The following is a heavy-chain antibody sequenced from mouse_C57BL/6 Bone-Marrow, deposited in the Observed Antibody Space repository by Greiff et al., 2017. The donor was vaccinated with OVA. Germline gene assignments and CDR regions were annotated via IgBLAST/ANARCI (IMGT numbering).Heavy chain of an antibody. J-gene: IGHJ2*01. CDR3: AKGPFQYFDY. Sequence: VQLQQSGPVLVKPGASVKMSCKASGYTFTDYYMNWVKQSHGKSLEWIGVINPYNGGTSYNQKLKGKATLTVDKSSSTAYMELNSLTSEDSAVYYCAKGPFQYFDYWGQGTTLTVSS. CDR2: INPYNGGT. V-gene: IGHV1-19*01. CDR1: GYTFTDYY.